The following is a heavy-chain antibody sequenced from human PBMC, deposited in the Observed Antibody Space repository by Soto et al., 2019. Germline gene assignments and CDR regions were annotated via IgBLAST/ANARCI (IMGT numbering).Heavy chain of an antibody. Sequence: QITLKESGPTLVKPTQTLTLTCTFSGFSLSARGVGVGWIRQPPGKALEWLALIYWNDDKRYSPSLQSRLTITKDASKNQVVFSMTNVDPADTATYYCARSPWAAAPDYWGQGTLVSVSS. CDR3: ARSPWAAAPDY. CDR2: IYWNDDK. V-gene: IGHV2-5*01. CDR1: GFSLSARGVG. J-gene: IGHJ4*02. D-gene: IGHD6-6*01.